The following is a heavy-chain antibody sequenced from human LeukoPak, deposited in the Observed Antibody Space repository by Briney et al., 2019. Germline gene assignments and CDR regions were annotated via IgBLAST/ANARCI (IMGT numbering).Heavy chain of an antibody. V-gene: IGHV1-8*01. CDR3: ARVVPSYDFWSGYSASYFDY. D-gene: IGHD3-3*01. J-gene: IGHJ4*02. CDR2: MNPNSGNT. CDR1: GYPFTSYD. Sequence: ASVKVSCKASGYPFTSYDINWVRQATGQGLEWMGWMNPNSGNTGYAQKFQGRVTMTRNTSISTAYMELSSLRSEDTAVYYCARVVPSYDFWSGYSASYFDYWGQGTLVTVSS.